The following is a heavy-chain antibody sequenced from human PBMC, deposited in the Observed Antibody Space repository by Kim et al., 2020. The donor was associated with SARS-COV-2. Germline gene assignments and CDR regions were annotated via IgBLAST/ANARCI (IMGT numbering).Heavy chain of an antibody. J-gene: IGHJ4*02. V-gene: IGHV3-48*02. D-gene: IGHD6-6*01. Sequence: GGSLRLSCAASGFTLSSYGMNWVRQAPGKGLEWVSHIRSSSSSIYYADSVKGRFTISRDNAENSLYLQMNSLRDEDTAVYYCARGLAKAFDYWGQGTLVTVSS. CDR3: ARGLAKAFDY. CDR2: IRSSSSSI. CDR1: GFTLSSYG.